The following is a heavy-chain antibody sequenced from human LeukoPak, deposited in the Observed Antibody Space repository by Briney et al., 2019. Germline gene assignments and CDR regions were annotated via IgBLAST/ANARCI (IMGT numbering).Heavy chain of an antibody. CDR1: GCTFSSNH. J-gene: IGHJ6*02. Sequence: GGSLRLSCAASGCTFSSNHMSWVRQAPGKGLEWVSVIYSGGSTYYSDSVKGRFTISRHNSKNTRYLQLNSLTAEDTVVYYCARGPYYDFLSGYTYFYYGMDVWGQGTTVTVSS. CDR2: IYSGGST. CDR3: ARGPYYDFLSGYTYFYYGMDV. V-gene: IGHV3-53*04. D-gene: IGHD3-3*01.